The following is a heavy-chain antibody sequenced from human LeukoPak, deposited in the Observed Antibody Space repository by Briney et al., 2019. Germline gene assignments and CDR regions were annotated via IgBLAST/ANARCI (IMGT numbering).Heavy chain of an antibody. CDR3: AKEYRQVAVAAYFDY. D-gene: IGHD6-19*01. Sequence: QSGGSLRLSCAASGFTFSSYSMHWVRQAPGKGLEWVAVISYDGSNKYYADSVKGRFTISRDNSKNTLYLQMNSLRAEDTAVYYCAKEYRQVAVAAYFDYWGQGTLVTVSS. J-gene: IGHJ4*02. CDR2: ISYDGSNK. V-gene: IGHV3-30*18. CDR1: GFTFSSYS.